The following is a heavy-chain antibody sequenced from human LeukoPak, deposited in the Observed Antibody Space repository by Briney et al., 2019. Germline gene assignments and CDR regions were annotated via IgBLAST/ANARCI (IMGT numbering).Heavy chain of an antibody. CDR3: ARSRQQLVSRGYVIDY. CDR2: IYTSGST. V-gene: IGHV4-61*02. J-gene: IGHJ4*02. CDR1: GGSISSGSYY. Sequence: PSETLSLTCTVSGGSISSGSYYWSWIRQPAGKGLEWIGRIYTSGSTNYNPSLKSRVTISVDTSKNQFSLKLSSVTAADTAVYYCARSRQQLVSRGYVIDYWGQGTLVTVSS. D-gene: IGHD6-13*01.